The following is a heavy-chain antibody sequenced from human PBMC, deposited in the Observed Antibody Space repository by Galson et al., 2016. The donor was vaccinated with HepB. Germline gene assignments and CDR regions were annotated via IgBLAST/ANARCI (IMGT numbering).Heavy chain of an antibody. D-gene: IGHD2-2*01. Sequence: SETLSLTCAVYRGSFSGYYWTWIRQPPGKGLEWIGEINHSGRTNSNPSLKSRVSISVDTSKNQFSLKVTSMTAADTAVYYCARRRAIAPADSRIPYSTRNWFDPWGQGTLVTVSS. CDR1: RGSFSGYY. CDR2: INHSGRT. CDR3: ARRRAIAPADSRIPYSTRNWFDP. V-gene: IGHV4-34*01. J-gene: IGHJ5*02.